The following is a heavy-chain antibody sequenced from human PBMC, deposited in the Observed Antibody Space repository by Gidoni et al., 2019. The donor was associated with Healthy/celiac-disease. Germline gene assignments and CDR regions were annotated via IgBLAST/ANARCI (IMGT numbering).Heavy chain of an antibody. Sequence: EVQLVESGGGLVKPGGSLRLSCAASGFTFSNAWMSWVRQAPGKGLEWVGRIKSKTDGGTTDYAAPVKGRFTISRDESKNTLYLQMNSLKTEDTAVYYCTTDEALHSTIPGLTFDYWGQGTLVTVSS. CDR1: GFTFSNAW. V-gene: IGHV3-15*01. J-gene: IGHJ4*02. D-gene: IGHD5-12*01. CDR2: IKSKTDGGTT. CDR3: TTDEALHSTIPGLTFDY.